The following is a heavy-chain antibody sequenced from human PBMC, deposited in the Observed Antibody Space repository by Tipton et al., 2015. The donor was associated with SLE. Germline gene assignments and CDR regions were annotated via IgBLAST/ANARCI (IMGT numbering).Heavy chain of an antibody. CDR2: TYHTGST. CDR3: VGVVVPSEDNYGMEV. CDR1: GGSISSGYYS. D-gene: IGHD2-15*01. J-gene: IGHJ6*02. V-gene: IGHV4-30-2*01. Sequence: TLSLTCAVSGGSISSGYYSXXXIRQPPGKGLEWIGYTYHTGSTHYNPSLKSRLTISVDTSKHHFSLKVNSVTAADTATYYCVGVVVPSEDNYGMEVWGXGTTVIVSS.